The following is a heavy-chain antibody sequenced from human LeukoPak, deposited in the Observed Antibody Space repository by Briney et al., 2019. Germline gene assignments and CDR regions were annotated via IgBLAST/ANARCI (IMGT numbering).Heavy chain of an antibody. D-gene: IGHD2-15*01. CDR1: GFSFSSYS. Sequence: PGGSLRLSCAASGFSFSSYSMNWVRQAPGKGLEWVSYIDSGSRTIYYADSVKGRFTISRDNAKNTLYLQMNSLRAEDTAVYYCAKVRRGYCSGGSCYSWFDPWGQGTLVTVSS. CDR2: IDSGSRTI. V-gene: IGHV3-48*01. CDR3: AKVRRGYCSGGSCYSWFDP. J-gene: IGHJ5*02.